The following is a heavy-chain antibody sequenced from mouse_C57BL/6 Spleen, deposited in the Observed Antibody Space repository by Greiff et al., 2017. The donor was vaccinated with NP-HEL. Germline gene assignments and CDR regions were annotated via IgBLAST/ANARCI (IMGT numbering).Heavy chain of an antibody. CDR1: GYAFSSYW. J-gene: IGHJ2*01. CDR3: ARGRDSYYFDY. V-gene: IGHV1-80*01. Sequence: VQLQQSGAELVKPGASVKISCKASGYAFSSYWMNWVKQRPGKGLEWIGQIYPGDGDTNYNGKFKGKATLTADKSSSTAYMQLSSLTSEDSAVYFCARGRDSYYFDYWGQGTTLTVSS. CDR2: IYPGDGDT.